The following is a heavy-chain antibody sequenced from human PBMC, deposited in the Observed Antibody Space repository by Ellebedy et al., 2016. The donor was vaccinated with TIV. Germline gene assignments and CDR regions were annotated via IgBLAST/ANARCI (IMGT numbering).Heavy chain of an antibody. CDR3: ARDLFGGVTADY. J-gene: IGHJ4*02. Sequence: ASVKVSXXASGYTFTSYYMHRVRQAPGQGLEWMGIINPSGGRTSYAQKFQGRVTMTRDTSTSTVYMELSSLRSEDTAVYYCARDLFGGVTADYWGQGTLVTVSS. D-gene: IGHD3-16*01. V-gene: IGHV1-46*01. CDR2: INPSGGRT. CDR1: GYTFTSYY.